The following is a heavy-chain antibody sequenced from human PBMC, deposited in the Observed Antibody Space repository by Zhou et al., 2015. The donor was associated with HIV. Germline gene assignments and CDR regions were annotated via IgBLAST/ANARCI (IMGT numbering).Heavy chain of an antibody. V-gene: IGHV1-69*08. CDR2: IIPILGIA. J-gene: IGHJ5*02. CDR1: GGTFSSYT. D-gene: IGHD1-7*01. Sequence: QVQLVQSGAEVKKPGSSVKVSCKASGGTFSSYTISWVRQAPGQGLEWMGRIIPILGIANYAQKFQGRVTITADKSTSTAYMELSSLRSEDTAVYYCARDQFVPPGTTQFDPWGQGTLVTVSS. CDR3: ARDQFVPPGTTQFDP.